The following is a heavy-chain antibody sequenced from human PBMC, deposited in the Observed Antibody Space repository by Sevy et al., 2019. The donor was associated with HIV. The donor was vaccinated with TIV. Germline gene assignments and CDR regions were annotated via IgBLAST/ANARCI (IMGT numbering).Heavy chain of an antibody. Sequence: GGSLRLSCATSGFFFNTYTMNWVRQAPGKGLEWVSSISRSSSYINYADSVKGGFTTSRDNAENSLFLKMNSLRAEDTAVYYCVRGDRGWGITRYYFDYWGQGTLVTVSS. V-gene: IGHV3-21*01. CDR3: VRGDRGWGITRYYFDY. CDR1: GFFFNTYT. D-gene: IGHD3-10*01. CDR2: ISRSSSYI. J-gene: IGHJ4*02.